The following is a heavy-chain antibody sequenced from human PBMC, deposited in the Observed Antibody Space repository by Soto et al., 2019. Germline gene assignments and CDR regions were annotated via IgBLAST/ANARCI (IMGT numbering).Heavy chain of an antibody. J-gene: IGHJ4*02. CDR3: TTVFDY. CDR2: IDGVGTGT. V-gene: IGHV3-74*01. CDR1: GFTFTNYW. Sequence: EVQLVQSGGGSVQPGGSLRLSCAASGFTFTNYWMHWVRQVPGKGLVWVSGIDGVGTGTSYSDSVRGRFTISRDNAENTLYLQMTSLRAEDTAVYYCTTVFDYWGQGTPVTVSS.